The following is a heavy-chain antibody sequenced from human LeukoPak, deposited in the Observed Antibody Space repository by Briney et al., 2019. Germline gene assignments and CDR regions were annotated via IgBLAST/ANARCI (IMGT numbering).Heavy chain of an antibody. J-gene: IGHJ4*02. D-gene: IGHD1-26*01. Sequence: SETVSLTCAVYGGSFSGYYWSWIRQPPGKGLVWIGEINHSGSTNYNPSLKSRVTISVDTSKNQFSLKLSSVTAADTAVYYCARGLMGATTGPYYFDYWGQGTLVTVSS. V-gene: IGHV4-34*01. CDR2: INHSGST. CDR1: GGSFSGYY. CDR3: ARGLMGATTGPYYFDY.